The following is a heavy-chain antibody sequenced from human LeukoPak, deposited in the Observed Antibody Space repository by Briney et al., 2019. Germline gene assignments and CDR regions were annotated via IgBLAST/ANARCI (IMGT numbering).Heavy chain of an antibody. CDR3: ARTVVPADTTYYYYGMDV. CDR2: ISSNGGST. J-gene: IGHJ6*02. V-gene: IGHV3-64*01. Sequence: GGSLRLSCAASGFTFSSYAMHWVRQAPGKGLEYVSAISSNGGSTYYENSVKGRFTISRDNSKNTLYLQMGSLRAEDMAVYYCARTVVPADTTYYYYGMDVWGQGTTVTVSS. CDR1: GFTFSSYA. D-gene: IGHD2-2*01.